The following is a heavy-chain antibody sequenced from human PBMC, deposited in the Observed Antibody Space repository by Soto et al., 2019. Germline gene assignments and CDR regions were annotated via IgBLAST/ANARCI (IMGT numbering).Heavy chain of an antibody. J-gene: IGHJ6*02. Sequence: GASVKVSCKVSGYTLTELSMHWVRQAPGKGLEWMGGFDSEDGETIYAQKFQGRVTMTEDTSTDTAYMELSSLRSEDTAVYYCATDSSWVYTARAGYYGMDVWGQGTTVTVSS. CDR1: GYTLTELS. CDR2: FDSEDGET. V-gene: IGHV1-24*01. D-gene: IGHD5-18*01. CDR3: ATDSSWVYTARAGYYGMDV.